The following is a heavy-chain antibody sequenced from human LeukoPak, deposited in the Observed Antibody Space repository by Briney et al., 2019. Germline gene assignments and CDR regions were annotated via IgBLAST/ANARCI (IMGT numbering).Heavy chain of an antibody. D-gene: IGHD6-13*01. V-gene: IGHV4-39*01. J-gene: IGHJ4*02. CDR3: ARGIAAAGYYFDY. CDR1: GGSISSSSYY. Sequence: SETLSLTCTVSGGSISSSSYYWGWIRQPPGKGLEWMGSIYYSGSTYYNPSLKSRVTISVDTSKNQFSLKLSSVTAADTAVYYCARGIAAAGYYFDYWGQGTLVTVSS. CDR2: IYYSGST.